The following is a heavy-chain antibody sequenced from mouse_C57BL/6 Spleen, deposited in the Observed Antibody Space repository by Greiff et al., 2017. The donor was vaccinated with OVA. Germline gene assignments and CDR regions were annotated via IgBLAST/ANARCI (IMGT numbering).Heavy chain of an antibody. Sequence: EVKLQQSGPELVKPGASVKISCKASGYTFTDYYMNWVKQSHGKSLEWIGDINPNNGGTSYNQKFKGKATLTVDKSSSTAYMELRSLTSEDSAVYYCARGGDGYWYFDVWGTGTTVTVSS. CDR2: INPNNGGT. D-gene: IGHD2-3*01. CDR1: GYTFTDYY. J-gene: IGHJ1*03. V-gene: IGHV1-26*01. CDR3: ARGGDGYWYFDV.